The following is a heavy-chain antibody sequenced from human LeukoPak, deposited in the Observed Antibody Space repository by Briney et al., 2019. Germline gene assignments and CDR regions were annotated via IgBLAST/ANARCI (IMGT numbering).Heavy chain of an antibody. D-gene: IGHD3-10*01. CDR2: ISGTNDDT. J-gene: IGHJ4*02. V-gene: IGHV3-23*01. CDR1: GFIFKLFA. CDR3: AERGWFGELFH. Sequence: PGGSLRPSCVGSGFIFKLFAVGWVRQAPGKGLEWVSVISGTNDDTDYADSVRGHFTISRDNSKNTLYLQMNSLRAEDTAVYYCAERGWFGELFHWGQGTLVTVSS.